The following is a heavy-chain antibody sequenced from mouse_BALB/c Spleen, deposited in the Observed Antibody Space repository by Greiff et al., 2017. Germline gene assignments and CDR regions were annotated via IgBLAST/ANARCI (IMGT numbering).Heavy chain of an antibody. D-gene: IGHD3-3*01. CDR2: IRNKANGYTT. CDR1: GFTFTDYY. Sequence: EVKLVESGGGLVQPGGSLRLSCATSGFTFTDYYMSWVRQPPGKALEWLGFIRNKANGYTTEYSASVKGRFTISRDNSQSILYLQMNTLRAEDSATSYCARDRETGGPVFAYWGQGTLVTVSA. CDR3: ARDRETGGPVFAY. J-gene: IGHJ3*01. V-gene: IGHV7-3*02.